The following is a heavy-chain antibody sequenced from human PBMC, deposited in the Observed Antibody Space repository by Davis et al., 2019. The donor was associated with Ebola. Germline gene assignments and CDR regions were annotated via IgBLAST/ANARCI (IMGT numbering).Heavy chain of an antibody. CDR2: IYYSGTT. J-gene: IGHJ4*02. D-gene: IGHD6-19*01. CDR3: ARGSQWLGPDY. CDR1: GFTFSSYW. Sequence: GSLRLSCAASGFTFSSYWMSWVRQALGKGLEWVGYIYYSGTTHYNPSLRGRVTISVDTSKKHFSLKLGSVTAADTAVYYCARGSQWLGPDYWGQGTLVTVSS. V-gene: IGHV4-59*01.